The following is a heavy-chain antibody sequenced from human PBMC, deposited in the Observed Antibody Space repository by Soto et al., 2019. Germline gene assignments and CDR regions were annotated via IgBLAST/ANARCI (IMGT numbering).Heavy chain of an antibody. Sequence: PGGSLRLSCAASGFTFSSYAMHWVRQAPGKGLEWVAVISYDGSNKYYADSVKGRFTISRDNSKNTLYLQMNSLRAEDTAVYYCARGVYYDFWSGYYTLDYWGQGTLVTVSS. CDR2: ISYDGSNK. V-gene: IGHV3-30-3*01. J-gene: IGHJ4*02. CDR3: ARGVYYDFWSGYYTLDY. CDR1: GFTFSSYA. D-gene: IGHD3-3*01.